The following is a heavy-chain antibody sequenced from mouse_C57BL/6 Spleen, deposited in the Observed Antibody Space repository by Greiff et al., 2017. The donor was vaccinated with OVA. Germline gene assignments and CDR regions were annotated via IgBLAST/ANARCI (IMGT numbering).Heavy chain of an antibody. V-gene: IGHV1-53*01. CDR3: AVSGYCYYWYFAV. Sequence: QVQLKESGTELVKPGASVKLSCKASGYTFTSYWMHWVKQRPGQGLEWIGNINPSNGGTNYHEKFKSKAKLTVDKSSSTAYMQLSSQTAVDSAVYDGAVSGYCYYWYFAVWGTGTMVTVS. D-gene: IGHD1-1*01. J-gene: IGHJ1*03. CDR1: GYTFTSYW. CDR2: INPSNGGT.